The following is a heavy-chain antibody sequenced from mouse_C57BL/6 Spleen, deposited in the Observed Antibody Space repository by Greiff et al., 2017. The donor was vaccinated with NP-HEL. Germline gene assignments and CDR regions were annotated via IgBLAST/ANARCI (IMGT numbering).Heavy chain of an antibody. CDR1: GYTFTDYY. CDR2: INPYNGGT. V-gene: IGHV1-19*01. D-gene: IGHD2-1*01. J-gene: IGHJ1*03. CDR3: ARYGNLGYFDV. Sequence: EVQLQESGPVLVKPGASVKMSCKASGYTFTDYYMNWVKQSHGKSLEWIGVINPYNGGTSYNQKFKGKATLTVDKSSSTAYMELNSLTSEDSAVYYCARYGNLGYFDVWGTGTTVTVSS.